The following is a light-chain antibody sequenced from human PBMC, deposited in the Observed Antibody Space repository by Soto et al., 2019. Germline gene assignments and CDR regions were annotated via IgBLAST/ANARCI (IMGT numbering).Light chain of an antibody. V-gene: IGLV2-23*01. Sequence: QSALTQPASVSGSPGQSITISCTGTSLVSWYQQHPGKAPKLMIYEGSKRPSGVSNRFSGSKSGNTASLTISGLQAEDEADYYCCSYAGRRVVFGGGTKLPVL. CDR2: EGS. CDR1: SL. J-gene: IGLJ2*01. CDR3: CSYAGRRVV.